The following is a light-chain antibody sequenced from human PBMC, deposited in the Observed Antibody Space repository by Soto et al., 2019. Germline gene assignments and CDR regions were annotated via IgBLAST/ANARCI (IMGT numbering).Light chain of an antibody. CDR2: EVS. CDR3: SSYTSSSSYV. J-gene: IGLJ1*01. CDR1: SSDVGGYNY. V-gene: IGLV2-14*01. Sequence: ALTQPASVSGSPGQSITISCTGTSSDVGGYNYVSWYQQHPGKAPKLMIYEVSNRPSGASSRFSGSKSGNTASLTISGLQAEDEADYYCSSYTSSSSYVFGTGTKVTV.